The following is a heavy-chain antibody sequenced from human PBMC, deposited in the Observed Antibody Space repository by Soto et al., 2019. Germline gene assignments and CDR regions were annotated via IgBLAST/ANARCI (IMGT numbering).Heavy chain of an antibody. D-gene: IGHD6-13*01. CDR3: ARAAHSSNSKNWFDP. CDR1: GGSISGYY. Sequence: KPSETLSLTCTVSGGSISGYYWSWIRQPPGKGLEWIGYIYYGGITNYNPSLKSRVSMSVDTSKNQFSLRLSSVTAADTAAYYCARAAHSSNSKNWFDPWGQGTLVTVPS. CDR2: IYYGGIT. J-gene: IGHJ5*02. V-gene: IGHV4-59*13.